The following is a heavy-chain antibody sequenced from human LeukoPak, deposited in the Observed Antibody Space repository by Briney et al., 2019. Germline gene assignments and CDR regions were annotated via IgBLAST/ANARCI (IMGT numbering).Heavy chain of an antibody. V-gene: IGHV3-7*01. Sequence: GGSLRLSCAASGFTFSSYWMSWVRQAPGKGLEWVANIKQDGSEKYYVDSVKGRFTISRDNAKNSLYLQMNSLRAEDTAVYYCASGVRYSSILDAFDIWGQGTMVTVSS. CDR2: IKQDGSEK. CDR1: GFTFSSYW. D-gene: IGHD6-13*01. J-gene: IGHJ3*02. CDR3: ASGVRYSSILDAFDI.